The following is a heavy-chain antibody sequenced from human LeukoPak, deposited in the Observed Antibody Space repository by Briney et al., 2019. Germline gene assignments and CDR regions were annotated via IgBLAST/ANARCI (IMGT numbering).Heavy chain of an antibody. CDR3: ARTYYYDSSGYHPRGDFDY. V-gene: IGHV4-39*07. J-gene: IGHJ4*02. Sequence: PSETLSLTCTVSGGSISSSSYYWGWIRQPPGKGLEWIGSIYYSGSTYYNPSLKSRVTISVDTSKNQFSLKLSSVTAADTAVYYCARTYYYDSSGYHPRGDFDYWGQGTLVTVSS. D-gene: IGHD3-22*01. CDR1: GGSISSSSYY. CDR2: IYYSGST.